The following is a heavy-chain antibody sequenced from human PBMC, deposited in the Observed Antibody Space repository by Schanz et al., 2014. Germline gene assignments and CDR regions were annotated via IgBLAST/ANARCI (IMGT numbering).Heavy chain of an antibody. Sequence: QVQLVQSGAEVKKPGSSVKVSCKASRSTFSSYTISWVRQARGQGLEWVGRFIPILDVGNYAQQFQGRVTFTADKSTSTAYIELSRLRYEDTALYYCARGTMPGTFDIWGQGTMVTVSS. V-gene: IGHV1-69*02. D-gene: IGHD2-2*01. J-gene: IGHJ3*02. CDR2: FIPILDVG. CDR1: RSTFSSYT. CDR3: ARGTMPGTFDI.